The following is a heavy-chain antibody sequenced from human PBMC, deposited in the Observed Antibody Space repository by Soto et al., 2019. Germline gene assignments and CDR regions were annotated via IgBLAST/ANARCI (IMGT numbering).Heavy chain of an antibody. CDR1: GFTFSSYS. Sequence: EVQLVESGGGLVQPGGSLRLSCAASGFTFSSYSMNWVRQAPGKGLEWVSYISSSSSTIYYADSVKGRFTISRDNAKHSLYLQMNSLRAEDTAVYYCARDRASMVRGQSYYYYGMDVWGQGTTVTVSS. D-gene: IGHD3-10*01. V-gene: IGHV3-48*01. CDR2: ISSSSSTI. CDR3: ARDRASMVRGQSYYYYGMDV. J-gene: IGHJ6*02.